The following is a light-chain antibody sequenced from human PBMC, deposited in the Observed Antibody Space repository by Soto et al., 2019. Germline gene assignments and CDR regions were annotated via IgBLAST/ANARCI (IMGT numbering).Light chain of an antibody. J-gene: IGLJ2*01. V-gene: IGLV1-40*01. CDR3: QSYDSSLSAVV. Sequence: QSVLTQPPSVSGAPGQRVTISCTWSSSNIGAGYDVHWYQQLPGTAPKLLIYGNSNRPSGVPDRFSGSKSGTSASLAITGLQAEDEADYYCQSYDSSLSAVVFGGGTKRPS. CDR1: SSNIGAGYD. CDR2: GNS.